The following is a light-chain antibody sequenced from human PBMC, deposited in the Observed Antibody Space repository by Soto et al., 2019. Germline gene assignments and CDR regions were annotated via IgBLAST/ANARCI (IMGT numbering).Light chain of an antibody. CDR2: SNN. V-gene: IGLV1-44*01. CDR1: SSNIGSNV. J-gene: IGLJ2*01. CDR3: ASWDDSLSAVL. Sequence: QSVLTQPPSASGTPGQRVTIFCSGSSSNIGSNVVNWYQQLPGTAPKLLIYSNNQRPSGVPDRFSGSKSGTSASLAISGLQSEDETDYYCASWDDSLSAVLFGGGTQLTVL.